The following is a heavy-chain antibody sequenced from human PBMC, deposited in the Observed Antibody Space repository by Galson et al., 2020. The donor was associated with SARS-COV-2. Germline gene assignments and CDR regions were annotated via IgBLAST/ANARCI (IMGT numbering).Heavy chain of an antibody. CDR3: ARRASGYSSSWYSWYFDL. CDR2: IDPSDSYT. D-gene: IGHD6-13*01. CDR1: GYSFTSDW. V-gene: IGHV5-10-1*01. J-gene: IGHJ2*01. Sequence: GSLKISCKGSGYSFTSDWISWVRQMPGKGLEWVGNIDPSDSYTNYSPSFQGHVTISVDESIGTAYLQWTSLKASDTAMYYCARRASGYSSSWYSWYFDLWGRGTLVTVSS.